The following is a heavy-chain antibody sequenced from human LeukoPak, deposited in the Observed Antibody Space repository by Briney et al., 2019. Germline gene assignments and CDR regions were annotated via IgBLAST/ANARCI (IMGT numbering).Heavy chain of an antibody. CDR1: GGSISRYY. CDR3: ARQEGWGILTGYYKHFDY. V-gene: IGHV4-59*08. CDR2: IYYSGST. Sequence: SETLSLTCNVSGGSISRYYWSWIRQPPGKGLEWIGYIYYSGSTNYNPSLKSRVTISVDTSKNQFSLNLTSVTAADTAVYYCARQEGWGILTGYYKHFDYWGQGALVTVSS. D-gene: IGHD3-9*01. J-gene: IGHJ4*02.